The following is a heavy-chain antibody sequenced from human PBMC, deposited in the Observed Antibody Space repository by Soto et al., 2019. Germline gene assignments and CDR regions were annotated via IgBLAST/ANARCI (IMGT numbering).Heavy chain of an antibody. J-gene: IGHJ4*02. CDR1: GFAFRTYW. CDR3: AGDYIHDRSVAGDY. V-gene: IGHV3-74*01. CDR2: INGDGSET. D-gene: IGHD3-22*01. Sequence: PGGSLRLSCAASGFAFRTYWMHWVRQAPGKGLMWVSRINGDGSETTYADSVKGRLTISRDNAKNTLYLQINNLRVEDTAVYYCAGDYIHDRSVAGDYWGQGALVTVSS.